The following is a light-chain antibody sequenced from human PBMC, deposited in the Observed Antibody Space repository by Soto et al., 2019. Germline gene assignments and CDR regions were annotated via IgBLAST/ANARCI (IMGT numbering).Light chain of an antibody. J-gene: IGLJ3*02. Sequence: QLVLTQPPSASGTHGQRVSISCSGGGSNIGSNPVNWYQQLPGTAPKLLIYASDQRPSGVPDRFSGSKSGTSASLAISGLQSEDETDYYCSAWDDSLNGPVFGGGTKVTVL. CDR2: ASD. CDR3: SAWDDSLNGPV. V-gene: IGLV1-44*01. CDR1: GSNIGSNP.